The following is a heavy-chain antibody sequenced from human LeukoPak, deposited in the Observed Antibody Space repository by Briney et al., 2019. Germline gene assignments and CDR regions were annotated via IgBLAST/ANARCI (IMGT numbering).Heavy chain of an antibody. CDR3: ARDFLLFGVVVPNDF. V-gene: IGHV3-7*01. CDR1: GSTFNTFW. CDR2: INQEGSEQ. Sequence: PGGSLRLSCAASGSTFNTFWMSWVRQAPGKGLEWVANINQEGSEQYYVDSVKGRFTISRDNAKNTLSLQMHSLRVEDTAIYYCARDFLLFGVVVPNDFWGQGTMVAVSS. J-gene: IGHJ4*02. D-gene: IGHD3-3*01.